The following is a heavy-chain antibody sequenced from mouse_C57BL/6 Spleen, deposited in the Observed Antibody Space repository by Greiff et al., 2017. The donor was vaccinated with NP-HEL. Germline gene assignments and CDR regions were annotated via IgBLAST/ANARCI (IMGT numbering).Heavy chain of an antibody. V-gene: IGHV1-72*01. CDR3: ARRITTVLDWYFDV. J-gene: IGHJ1*03. CDR1: GYTFTSYW. Sequence: VQLQQSGAELVKPGSSVKLSCKASGYTFTSYWMHWVKQRPGRGLEWIGRIDPNSGGTKYNEKFKSKATLTVDKPSSTAYMQLSSLTSEDSAVYYCARRITTVLDWYFDVWGTGTTVTVSS. D-gene: IGHD1-1*01. CDR2: IDPNSGGT.